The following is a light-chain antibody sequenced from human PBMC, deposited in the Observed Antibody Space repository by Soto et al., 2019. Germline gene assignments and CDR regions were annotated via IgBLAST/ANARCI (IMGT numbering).Light chain of an antibody. Sequence: EIVMTQSPATLSVSPGERATLSCRAGQSVSSNLAWYQQKPGQAPRLLIYGASTRATGIPARFSGSGSGTVVTLTITSLQSEDFAVYYCQQYNNWLLYTFGQGTKLEIK. CDR1: QSVSSN. V-gene: IGKV3-15*01. J-gene: IGKJ2*01. CDR2: GAS. CDR3: QQYNNWLLYT.